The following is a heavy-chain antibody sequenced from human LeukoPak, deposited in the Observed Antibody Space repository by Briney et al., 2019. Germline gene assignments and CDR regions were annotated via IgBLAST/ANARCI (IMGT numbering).Heavy chain of an antibody. CDR1: GGTFGDYV. J-gene: IGHJ4*02. V-gene: IGHV1-69*13. Sequence: ASVKVSCKASGGTFGDYVISWVRQAPGQGLEWMGGISPLLGTSKYTQKFQDRVTITADESRSTSYMEVSSLKSEDTAMYYCATYDVLTGFEFWGQGTLVTVSS. D-gene: IGHD3-9*01. CDR3: ATYDVLTGFEF. CDR2: ISPLLGTS.